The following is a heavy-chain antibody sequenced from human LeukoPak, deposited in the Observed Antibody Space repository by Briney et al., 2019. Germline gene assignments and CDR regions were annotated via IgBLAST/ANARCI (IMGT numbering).Heavy chain of an antibody. Sequence: GSSVKVSCKASGYTFTSYYMHWVRQAPGQGLEWMGIINPSGGSTSYAQKFQGRVTMTRDTSTSTVYMELSSLRSEDTAVYYCARGPHSRDGYTYFGYWGQGTLVTVSS. CDR2: INPSGGST. CDR1: GYTFTSYY. V-gene: IGHV1-46*01. J-gene: IGHJ4*02. D-gene: IGHD5-24*01. CDR3: ARGPHSRDGYTYFGY.